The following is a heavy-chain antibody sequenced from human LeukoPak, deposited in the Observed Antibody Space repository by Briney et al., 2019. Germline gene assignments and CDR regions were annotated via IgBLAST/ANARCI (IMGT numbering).Heavy chain of an antibody. CDR1: GYTFTSYG. CDR2: ISAYNGNT. J-gene: IGHJ3*02. V-gene: IGHV1-18*01. CDR3: CGGSSVSSWPSAFDI. D-gene: IGHD6-13*01. Sequence: GASVKVSCKASGYTFTSYGISWVRQAPGQGLEWMGWISAYNGNTNYAQKLQGRVTMTTDTSTSTAYMELRSLRSDDTAVYYCCGGSSVSSWPSAFDIWGQGTMVTVSS.